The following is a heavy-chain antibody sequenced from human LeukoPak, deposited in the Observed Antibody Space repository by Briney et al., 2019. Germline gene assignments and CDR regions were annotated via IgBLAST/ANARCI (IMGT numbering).Heavy chain of an antibody. CDR1: GFTFSNYE. CDR2: VSGSGGST. Sequence: PGGSLRLSCAASGFTFSNYEMNWVRQAPGKGLEWVSAVSGSGGSTYYADSVKGRLTISRDNSKNTLYLQMNSLRAEDTAVYYCAKIMVPGYYYYYYYMDVWGKGTTVTVSS. J-gene: IGHJ6*03. D-gene: IGHD3-10*01. V-gene: IGHV3-23*01. CDR3: AKIMVPGYYYYYYYMDV.